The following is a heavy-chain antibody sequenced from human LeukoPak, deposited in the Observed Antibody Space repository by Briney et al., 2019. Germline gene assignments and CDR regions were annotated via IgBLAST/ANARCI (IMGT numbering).Heavy chain of an antibody. Sequence: GPRSLSCAASGFTFTSYAIHWVRHAPGKGLEYVSAIRSNRRTTFYPNSMKGRFIISRDNSKNTVYLQMDSLGVEDMAVYYCARGQTTPPDYFDYWGQGTLVTVSS. J-gene: IGHJ4*02. CDR3: ARGQTTPPDYFDY. CDR2: IRSNRRTT. D-gene: IGHD1/OR15-1a*01. CDR1: GFTFTSYA. V-gene: IGHV3-64*01.